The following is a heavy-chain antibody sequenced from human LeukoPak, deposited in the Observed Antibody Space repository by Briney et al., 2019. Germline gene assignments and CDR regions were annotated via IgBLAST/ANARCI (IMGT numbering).Heavy chain of an antibody. CDR1: GFTFSSYA. Sequence: PGRSLRLSCAASGFTFSSYAMHWVRQAPGKGLEWVAVISYDGNNKYYADSVKGRFTISRDNSKNTLYLQMNSLRVEDTAIYHCARESGGHDYWGQGTLVTVSS. V-gene: IGHV3-30*07. J-gene: IGHJ4*02. CDR3: ARESGGHDY. D-gene: IGHD1-1*01. CDR2: ISYDGNNK.